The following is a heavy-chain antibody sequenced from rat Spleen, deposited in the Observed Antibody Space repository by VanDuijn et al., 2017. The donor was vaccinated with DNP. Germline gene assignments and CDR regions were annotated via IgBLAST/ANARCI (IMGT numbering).Heavy chain of an antibody. D-gene: IGHD4-3*01. J-gene: IGHJ2*01. CDR2: ITSSGGGT. CDR1: GFTFNNYW. V-gene: IGHV5-31*01. CDR3: AKDMWDNSGLYFDY. Sequence: EVQLVESGGDLVQPGRSLKLSCVASGFTFNNYWMTWIRQVPGKGLEWVASITSSGGGTYYPDSVKGRFTISRDNAKNTLYLQIESLRSEDTDTFDCAKDMWDNSGLYFDYWGQGVMVTVSS.